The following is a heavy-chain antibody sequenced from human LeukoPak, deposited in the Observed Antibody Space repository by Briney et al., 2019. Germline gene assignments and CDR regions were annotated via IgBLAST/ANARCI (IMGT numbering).Heavy chain of an antibody. Sequence: TSETLSLTCAVYGGSFSGYYWSWIRQPPGKGLEWIGEINHSGSTNYNPSLKSRVTISVDTSKNQFSLKLSSVTAADTAVYYCARGAFIAAAGTALDNWFDPWGQGTLVTVSS. D-gene: IGHD6-13*01. J-gene: IGHJ5*02. CDR2: INHSGST. CDR1: GGSFSGYY. CDR3: ARGAFIAAAGTALDNWFDP. V-gene: IGHV4-34*01.